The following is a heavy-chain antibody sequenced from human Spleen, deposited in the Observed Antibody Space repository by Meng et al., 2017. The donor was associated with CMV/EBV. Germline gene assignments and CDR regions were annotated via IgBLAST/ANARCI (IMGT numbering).Heavy chain of an antibody. CDR1: GGTFSSYA. CDR2: MNPNSGNT. J-gene: IGHJ4*02. Sequence: ASVKVSCKASGGTFSSYAISWVRQATGQGPEWMGWMNPNSGNTGYSQKFEGRVTMTRNTSISTAYMELSSLRSEDTAVYYCARGPIDHVSNWGQGTLVTVS. D-gene: IGHD1-14*01. V-gene: IGHV1-8*02. CDR3: ARGPIDHVSN.